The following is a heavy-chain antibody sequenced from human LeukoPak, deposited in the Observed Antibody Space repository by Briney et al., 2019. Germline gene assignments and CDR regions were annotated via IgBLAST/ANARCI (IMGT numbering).Heavy chain of an antibody. Sequence: ASVKVSCKASGYTFTGYYMHWVRQAPGQGLEWMGWLNPNRGGTNYAQKFQGRVTMTRDTSISTAYMELSRLRSDDTAVYYCARALGYCSSTSCFAWFDPWGQGTLVTVSS. J-gene: IGHJ5*02. CDR1: GYTFTGYY. CDR2: LNPNRGGT. D-gene: IGHD2-2*01. CDR3: ARALGYCSSTSCFAWFDP. V-gene: IGHV1-2*02.